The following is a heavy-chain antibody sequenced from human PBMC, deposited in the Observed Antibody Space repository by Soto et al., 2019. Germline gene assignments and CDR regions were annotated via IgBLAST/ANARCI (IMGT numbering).Heavy chain of an antibody. CDR3: AKYETERVRYFEP. J-gene: IGHJ5*02. V-gene: IGHV3-23*01. D-gene: IGHD1-26*01. CDR1: GFTFSAYA. CDR2: IGSTGGVT. Sequence: GGSLRLSCAASGFTFSAYAMTWVRQAPGKGLEWVSSIGSTGGVTYYADSVKGRFTSSRDNFRNMLYLQMDALRAEDTAVYFCAKYETERVRYFEPWGQGTLVTVSS.